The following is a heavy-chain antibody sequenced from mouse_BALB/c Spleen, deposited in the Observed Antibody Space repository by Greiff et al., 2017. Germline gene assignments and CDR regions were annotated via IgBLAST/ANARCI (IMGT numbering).Heavy chain of an antibody. CDR1: GFNIKDTY. V-gene: IGHV14-3*02. CDR2: IDPANGNT. Sequence: EVQRVESGAELVKPGASVKLSCTASGFNIKDTYMHWVKQRPEQGLEWIGRIDPANGNTKYDPKFQGKATITADTSSNTAYLQLSSLTSEDTAVYYCARNDAYAMDYWGQGTSVTVSS. CDR3: ARNDAYAMDY. J-gene: IGHJ4*01.